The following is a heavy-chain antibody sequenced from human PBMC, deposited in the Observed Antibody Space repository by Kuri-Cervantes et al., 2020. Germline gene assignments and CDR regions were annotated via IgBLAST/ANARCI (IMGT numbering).Heavy chain of an antibody. CDR1: GFTFSSYG. CDR2: ISYDGSNK. Sequence: GESLKISCAASGFTFSSYGMHWVRQAPGKGLEWVAVISYDGSNKYYTDSVKGRLTISRDNSKNTLYLQMNSLRAEDTAVYYCAKPKYSSSSGLGYYYYGMDVWGQGTTVTVSS. D-gene: IGHD6-6*01. CDR3: AKPKYSSSSGLGYYYYGMDV. V-gene: IGHV3-30*18. J-gene: IGHJ6*02.